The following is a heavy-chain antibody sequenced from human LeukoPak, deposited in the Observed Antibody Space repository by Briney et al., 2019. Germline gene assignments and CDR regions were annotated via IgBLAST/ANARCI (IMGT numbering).Heavy chain of an antibody. J-gene: IGHJ5*02. CDR3: AKPQSDNWFDP. Sequence: GGSLRLSCAASGFIFSSYAMSWVRQAPGKGLEWVSAISGSGGSTYYADSVKGRFTISRDNSKNTLYLQMNSLRAENTAVYYCAKPQSDNWFDPWGQGTLVTVSS. CDR1: GFIFSSYA. CDR2: ISGSGGST. V-gene: IGHV3-23*01.